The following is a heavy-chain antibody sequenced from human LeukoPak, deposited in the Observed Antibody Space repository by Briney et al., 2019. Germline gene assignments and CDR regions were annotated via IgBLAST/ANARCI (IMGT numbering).Heavy chain of an antibody. Sequence: GGSLRLSCTASGFTFSSYGMHWVRQAPGKGLEWVAVISFDGNSQHYADSVKGRFTISRDNSKNTLYVQMNSLRGGDTAVYYCAREGGAGSFYGPGYGMDVWGQGTTVTVSS. CDR2: ISFDGNSQ. V-gene: IGHV3-30*03. J-gene: IGHJ6*02. CDR1: GFTFSSYG. CDR3: AREGGAGSFYGPGYGMDV. D-gene: IGHD3-10*01.